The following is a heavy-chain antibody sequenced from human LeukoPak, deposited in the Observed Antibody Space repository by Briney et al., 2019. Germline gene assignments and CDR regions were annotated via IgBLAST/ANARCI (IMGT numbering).Heavy chain of an antibody. CDR1: GGSISSYY. CDR2: IYYSGST. V-gene: IGHV4-59*01. J-gene: IGHJ4*02. Sequence: PSETLSLTCTVSGGSISSYYWSWIRQPPGKGLEWIGYIYYSGSTNYNPSLKSRVTISVDTSKNQFSLKLSSVTAADTAVYYCAKDLNKYSSSWFFDYWGQGTLVTVSS. CDR3: AKDLNKYSSSWFFDY. D-gene: IGHD6-13*01.